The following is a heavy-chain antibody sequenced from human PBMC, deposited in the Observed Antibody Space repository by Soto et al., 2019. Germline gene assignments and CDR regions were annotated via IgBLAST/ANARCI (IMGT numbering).Heavy chain of an antibody. V-gene: IGHV4-59*01. CDR1: GAPNTINQ. D-gene: IGHD2-15*01. J-gene: IGHJ4*01. CDR3: ARDAGGPYVN. CDR2: IYYSAST. Sequence: SETLSLPCTVSGAPNTINQWSWIRQAPGKGLEWIGYIYYSASTTYNPSLKSRFTLSADTSQDQFSLKLNSVTAADTAVYYSARDAGGPYVNWGPGILLTV.